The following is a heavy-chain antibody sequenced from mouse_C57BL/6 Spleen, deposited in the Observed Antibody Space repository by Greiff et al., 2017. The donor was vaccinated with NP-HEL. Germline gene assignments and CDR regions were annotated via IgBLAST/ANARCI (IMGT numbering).Heavy chain of an antibody. V-gene: IGHV1-82*01. D-gene: IGHD3-3*01. J-gene: IGHJ2*01. CDR3: AGTEDFDY. CDR1: GYAFSSSW. Sequence: QVQLKESGPELVKPGASVKISCKASGYAFSSSWMNWVKQRPGKGLEWIGRIYPGDGDTNYNGKFKGKATLTADKSSSTAYMQLSSLTSEDSAVYFCAGTEDFDYWGQGTTLTVSS. CDR2: IYPGDGDT.